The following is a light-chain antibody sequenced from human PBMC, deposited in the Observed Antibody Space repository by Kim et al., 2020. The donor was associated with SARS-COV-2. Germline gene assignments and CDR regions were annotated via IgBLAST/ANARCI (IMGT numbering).Light chain of an antibody. CDR2: QDR. V-gene: IGLV3-1*01. Sequence: VSPGKYACLTCYEDKWGVKYACGYQQRPDQSPVLLIYQDRKGLSVTPAGFSGSNSGNTATLTISGTQAMDEGGYYCQAWDSSTVVFGGGTQLTVL. CDR1: KWGVKY. CDR3: QAWDSSTVV. J-gene: IGLJ2*01.